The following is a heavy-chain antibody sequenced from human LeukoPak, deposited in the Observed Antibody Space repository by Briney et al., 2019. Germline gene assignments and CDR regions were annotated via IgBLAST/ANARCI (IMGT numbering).Heavy chain of an antibody. CDR3: TRVSLRWFDP. D-gene: IGHD3-16*01. V-gene: IGHV4-4*02. CDR2: VYHSGST. Sequence: SKTLSLTCAVSGGSISNSNWWSWVRQPPGKGLEWIGEVYHSGSTYYNPSLKSRVTMSVDKSKNQFSLKLTSVTAADTAVYYCTRVSLRWFDPWGQGTLVTVSS. J-gene: IGHJ5*02. CDR1: GGSISNSNW.